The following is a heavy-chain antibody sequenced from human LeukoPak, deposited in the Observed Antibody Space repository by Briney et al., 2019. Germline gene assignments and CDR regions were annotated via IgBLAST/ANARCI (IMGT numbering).Heavy chain of an antibody. CDR1: GFTFTSAA. CDR2: ISSSSSYI. D-gene: IGHD2-2*02. V-gene: IGHV3-21*01. J-gene: IGHJ4*02. Sequence: KSGGSLRLSCAASGFTFTSAAMNWVRQAPGKGLEWVSSISSSSSYIYHADSVKGRFTISRDNAKNSLYLQMNSLRAEDTAVYYCAREYAPYCSSTSCYIGGFYWGQGTLVTVSS. CDR3: AREYAPYCSSTSCYIGGFY.